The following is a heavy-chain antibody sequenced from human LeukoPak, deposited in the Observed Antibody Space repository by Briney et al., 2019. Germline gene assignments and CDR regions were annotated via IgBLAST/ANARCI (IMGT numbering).Heavy chain of an antibody. CDR1: GYTFTGYY. CDR2: INPNSGGT. V-gene: IGHV1-2*02. CDR3: ARVPRSPTSGSYPYYFDY. J-gene: IGHJ4*02. D-gene: IGHD1-26*01. Sequence: ASVKVSCKASGYTFTGYYMHWVRQAPGQGLEWMGWINPNSGGTNYAQKFQGRVTMTRDTSISTAYMELSRLRSDDTAVYYCARVPRSPTSGSYPYYFDYWGQGTLVTVSS.